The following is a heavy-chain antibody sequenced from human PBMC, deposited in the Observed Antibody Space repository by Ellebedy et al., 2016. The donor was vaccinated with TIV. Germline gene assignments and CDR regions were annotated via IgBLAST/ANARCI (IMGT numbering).Heavy chain of an antibody. V-gene: IGHV3-23*01. D-gene: IGHD6-19*01. CDR3: AAQRPLREGDWYGLY. Sequence: GESLKISCAASGFTFGCCAMSWVRQAPGKGLEWVSVISNGGDTTYADSVKGRFTISRDNSTNTLYLQMNSLKAEDTAVYYCAAQRPLREGDWYGLYWGQGSQVTVSS. CDR2: ISNGGDTT. J-gene: IGHJ4*02. CDR1: GFTFGCCA.